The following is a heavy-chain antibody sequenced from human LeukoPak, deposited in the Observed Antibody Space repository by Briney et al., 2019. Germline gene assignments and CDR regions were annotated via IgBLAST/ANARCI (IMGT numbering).Heavy chain of an antibody. Sequence: GGSLRLSCAASGFIFSSWWMLWFRRPPGKGLESVAHISNDRSYIVYADSARGRFTISRDNGENTLYLQMHSLRPEDTVVYYCVTFGFDWSSSYWGQGAQVTVSS. D-gene: IGHD3-9*01. V-gene: IGHV3-74*01. CDR3: VTFGFDWSSSY. J-gene: IGHJ4*02. CDR1: GFIFSSWW. CDR2: ISNDRSYI.